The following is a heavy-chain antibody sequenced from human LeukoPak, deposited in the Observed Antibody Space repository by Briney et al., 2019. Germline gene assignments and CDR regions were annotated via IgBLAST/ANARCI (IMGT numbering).Heavy chain of an antibody. V-gene: IGHV4-59*01. J-gene: IGHJ6*03. CDR1: GGSISSYY. CDR3: ARDVPAAIHYYYYMDV. Sequence: SETLSLTCTVSGGSISSYYWSWIRQPPGKGLEWIGYIYYSGSTNYNSSLKSRVTISVDTSKSQFSLKLSSVTAADTAVYYCARDVPAAIHYYYYMDVWGKGTTVTVSS. CDR2: IYYSGST. D-gene: IGHD2-2*01.